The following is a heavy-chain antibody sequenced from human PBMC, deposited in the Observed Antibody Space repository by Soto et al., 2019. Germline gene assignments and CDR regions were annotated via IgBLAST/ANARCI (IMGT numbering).Heavy chain of an antibody. J-gene: IGHJ4*03. D-gene: IGHD6-19*01. CDR3: AIDHLRIAVGGPSYYFGN. Sequence: WGSIRLSCAASALTFCSYAMSWVRQDPGKGLEWVSAISGTGGSTYYADSVKGRFSISRDNSKNTLYLQMNSLRADDTAIYCCAIDHLRIAVGGPSYYFGNRGQQTRVTIAS. CDR1: ALTFCSYA. V-gene: IGHV3-23*01. CDR2: ISGTGGST.